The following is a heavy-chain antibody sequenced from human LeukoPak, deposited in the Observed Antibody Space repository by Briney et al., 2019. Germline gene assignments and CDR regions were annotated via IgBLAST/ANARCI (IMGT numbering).Heavy chain of an antibody. CDR3: ARDGSSRSLGN. J-gene: IGHJ4*02. Sequence: GGSLRLSCAASGFTFSSYAMSWVRQAPGKGLEWVSAISGSGEVTYYADSVKGRFTISRDNSKNTLHLQMNSLRVEDTAVYYCARDGSSRSLGNWGQGTLVSVSS. CDR2: ISGSGEVT. CDR1: GFTFSSYA. V-gene: IGHV3-23*01.